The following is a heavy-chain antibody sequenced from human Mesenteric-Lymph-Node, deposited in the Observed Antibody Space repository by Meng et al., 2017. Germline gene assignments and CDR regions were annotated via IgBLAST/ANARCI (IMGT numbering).Heavy chain of an antibody. CDR2: ISGGST. Sequence: GGSLRLSCAASGFTVSSNEMSWVRQAPGKGLEWVSSISGGSTYYADSRKGRFTISRDNSKNTLHLQMNSLRAEDTAVYYCARDSVARFKWELLRVDAFDIWGQGTMVTVSS. J-gene: IGHJ3*02. D-gene: IGHD1-26*01. CDR1: GFTVSSNE. V-gene: IGHV3-38-3*01. CDR3: ARDSVARFKWELLRVDAFDI.